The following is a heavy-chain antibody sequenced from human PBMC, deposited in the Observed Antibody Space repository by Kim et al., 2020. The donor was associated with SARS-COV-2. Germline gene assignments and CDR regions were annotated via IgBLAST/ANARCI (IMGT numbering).Heavy chain of an antibody. CDR3: ARDRSGSYFNWFDP. V-gene: IGHV3-30*07. J-gene: IGHJ5*02. D-gene: IGHD3-10*01. Sequence: HSVKGEFTITREKSKNPLYLQMKRLRAEDTAVYYCARDRSGSYFNWFDPWGQGTLVTVSS.